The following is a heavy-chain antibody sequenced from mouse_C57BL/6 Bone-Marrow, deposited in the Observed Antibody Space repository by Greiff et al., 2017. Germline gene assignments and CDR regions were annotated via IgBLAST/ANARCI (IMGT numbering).Heavy chain of an antibody. Sequence: VQLQQPGAELVMPGASVKLSCKASGYTFTSYWMHWVKQRPGQGLEWIGEIDPSDSSTNYNQKFKGKSTLTVDKSSSTAYMQLSSLTSEDSAVYYCARDTTVVAPAWFAYWGQGTLVTVSA. J-gene: IGHJ3*01. V-gene: IGHV1-69*01. D-gene: IGHD1-1*01. CDR2: IDPSDSST. CDR3: ARDTTVVAPAWFAY. CDR1: GYTFTSYW.